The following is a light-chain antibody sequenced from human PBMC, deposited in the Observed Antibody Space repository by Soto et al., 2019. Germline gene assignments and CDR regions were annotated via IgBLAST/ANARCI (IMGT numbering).Light chain of an antibody. J-gene: IGKJ4*01. CDR3: QQYYNYPLT. Sequence: AIRMTQSPSSFSASTGDRVTITCRASQGISSYLAWYQQKPGKAPKLLIYTASTLQSGVPSRFSGSGSGTDFTLTISCLQSEEFATYYCQQYYNYPLTFGGGTKVEIK. V-gene: IGKV1-8*01. CDR2: TAS. CDR1: QGISSY.